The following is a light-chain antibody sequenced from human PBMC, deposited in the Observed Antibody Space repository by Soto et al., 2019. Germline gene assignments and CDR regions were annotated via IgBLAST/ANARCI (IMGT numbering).Light chain of an antibody. Sequence: EIVLTQSPATLSLSPGERATLSCRASQSVSSCLAWYQQKPGQAPRLLIYDASNRATGIPARFSGSGSGTDFTLTISSLEPEDFAVYYCQQRHMWPITFGQGTRLEIK. CDR3: QQRHMWPIT. J-gene: IGKJ5*01. CDR1: QSVSSC. V-gene: IGKV3-11*01. CDR2: DAS.